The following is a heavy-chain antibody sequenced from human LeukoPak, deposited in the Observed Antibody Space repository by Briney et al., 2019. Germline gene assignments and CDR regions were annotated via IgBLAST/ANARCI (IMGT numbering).Heavy chain of an antibody. CDR1: EYSFTTYY. J-gene: IGHJ4*02. Sequence: ASVKVSCKASEYSFTTYYMHWVRQAPGQGLEWMGIIKPSGGFTSNAQKFQGRVTMTRDTSTSTVYMELSSLRSEDTAVYYCARAKAAAGFDYWGQGTLVTVSS. CDR3: ARAKAAAGFDY. CDR2: IKPSGGFT. D-gene: IGHD6-13*01. V-gene: IGHV1-46*01.